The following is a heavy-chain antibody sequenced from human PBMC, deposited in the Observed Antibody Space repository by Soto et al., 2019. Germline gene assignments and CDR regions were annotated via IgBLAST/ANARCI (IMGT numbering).Heavy chain of an antibody. J-gene: IGHJ4*02. CDR2: IFHSGTT. Sequence: SETLSLTCAVSGYSISSGYQWGWIRQPPGKGLEWIGNIFHSGTTSYNPSLKSRVTVSVDTSKNQFSLTLSSVTAADTAVYYCARGDGFWSGYSYLNYWGQGTPVTVSS. CDR3: ARGDGFWSGYSYLNY. CDR1: GYSISSGYQ. D-gene: IGHD3-3*01. V-gene: IGHV4-38-2*01.